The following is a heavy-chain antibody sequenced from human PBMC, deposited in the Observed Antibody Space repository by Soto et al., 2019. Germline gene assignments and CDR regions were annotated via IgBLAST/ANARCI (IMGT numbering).Heavy chain of an antibody. CDR1: GYTFTSYY. J-gene: IGHJ6*02. Sequence: GASVKVSCKASGYTFTSYYMHWVRQAPGQGLEWMGIINPSGGSTSYAQKFQGRVTMTRDTSTSTVYMELSGLRSEDTAVYYCARDFSGSGSYYFDSSRGYGMDVWGQGTTVTVSS. CDR3: ARDFSGSGSYYFDSSRGYGMDV. D-gene: IGHD3-10*01. CDR2: INPSGGST. V-gene: IGHV1-46*01.